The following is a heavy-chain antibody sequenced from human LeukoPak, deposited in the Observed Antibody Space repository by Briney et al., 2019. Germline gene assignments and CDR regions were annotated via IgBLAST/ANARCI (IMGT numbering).Heavy chain of an antibody. CDR3: AKDLAVAGYFDY. Sequence: GGSLRLSCAASGFTFSSYGMHWVRQDPGKGLEWVAFIRYDGSNKYYADSVKGRFTISRDNSKNTLYLHMNSLRAEDTAVYYCAKDLAVAGYFDYWGQGTLVTVSS. V-gene: IGHV3-30*02. CDR1: GFTFSSYG. CDR2: IRYDGSNK. J-gene: IGHJ4*02. D-gene: IGHD6-19*01.